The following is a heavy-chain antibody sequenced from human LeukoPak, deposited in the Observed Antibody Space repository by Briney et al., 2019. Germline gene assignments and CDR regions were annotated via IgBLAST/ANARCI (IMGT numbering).Heavy chain of an antibody. D-gene: IGHD3-3*01. CDR3: VKSRSGYYRFDC. Sequence: QPGGSLRLSCAASGFTFSSYAMSWVRQAPGKGLEWVSAISGSGGSTYYADSVKGRFTISRDISKNTLYLEMNSLRAEDTALYHCVKSRSGYYRFDCWGQGTLVTVSS. CDR2: ISGSGGST. J-gene: IGHJ4*02. V-gene: IGHV3-23*01. CDR1: GFTFSSYA.